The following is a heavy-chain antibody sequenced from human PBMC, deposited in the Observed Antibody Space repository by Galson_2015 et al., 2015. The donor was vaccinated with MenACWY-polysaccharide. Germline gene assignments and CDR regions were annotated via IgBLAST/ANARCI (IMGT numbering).Heavy chain of an antibody. CDR1: GFTFSTYW. J-gene: IGHJ4*02. Sequence: SLRLSCAASGFTFSTYWMHWVRQAPGKGLVWVSRIKSDGSSTNYADSVKGRFTISRDNAKNTLYLQMNSLRAEDTALYYCARGYGACDWGQGAPVTFSA. CDR2: IKSDGSST. CDR3: ARGYGACD. V-gene: IGHV3-74*01. D-gene: IGHD4/OR15-4a*01.